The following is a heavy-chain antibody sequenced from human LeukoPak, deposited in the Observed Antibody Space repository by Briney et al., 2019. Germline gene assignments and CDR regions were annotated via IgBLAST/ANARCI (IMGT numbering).Heavy chain of an antibody. V-gene: IGHV3-66*01. Sequence: HPGGSLRLSCAAPGFTVSSNYMSWVRQAPGKGLEWVSVIYSGGSTYYADSVKGRFTISRDNSKNTLYLQMNSLRAEDTAVYYCARGVPGYSYGPFDYWGQGTLVTVSS. CDR2: IYSGGST. CDR1: GFTVSSNY. CDR3: ARGVPGYSYGPFDY. D-gene: IGHD5-18*01. J-gene: IGHJ4*02.